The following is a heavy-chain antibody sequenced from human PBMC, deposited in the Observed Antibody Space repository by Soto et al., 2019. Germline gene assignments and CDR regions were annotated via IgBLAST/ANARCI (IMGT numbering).Heavy chain of an antibody. Sequence: GESLKISCKTAGYSFTSYWISWVRQMPGKGLEWMGRIDPSDSYTNYSPSFQGHVTISADKSISTAYLEWSSLKASDTAMYYCARLINSWLVPATRLGYGVGVWGQGTTVTVSS. CDR1: GYSFTSYW. J-gene: IGHJ6*02. V-gene: IGHV5-10-1*01. CDR2: IDPSDSYT. CDR3: ARLINSWLVPATRLGYGVGV. D-gene: IGHD2-15*01.